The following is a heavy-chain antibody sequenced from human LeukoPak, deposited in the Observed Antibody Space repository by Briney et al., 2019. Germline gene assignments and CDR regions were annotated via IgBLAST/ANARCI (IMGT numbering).Heavy chain of an antibody. Sequence: GGSLRLSCAASGFTFSSYEMNWVRQAPGKGLEWVSKISSSGSAIYYADSVKGRFTISRDNAKSTLYLQMNSLRVEDTAVYYCARGGSLGYWGQGTLVTVSS. CDR3: ARGGSLGY. V-gene: IGHV3-48*03. CDR2: ISSSGSAI. D-gene: IGHD6-19*01. J-gene: IGHJ4*02. CDR1: GFTFSSYE.